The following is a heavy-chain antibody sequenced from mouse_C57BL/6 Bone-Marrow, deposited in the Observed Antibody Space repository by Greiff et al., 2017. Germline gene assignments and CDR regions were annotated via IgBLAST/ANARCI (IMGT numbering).Heavy chain of an antibody. V-gene: IGHV1-55*01. CDR2: IYPGSGST. D-gene: IGHD1-1*01. Sequence: AQLQQPGAELVKPGASVKMSCKASGYTFTSYWITWVKQRPGQGLEWIGDIYPGSGSTNYNEKFKSKATLTVDTSSSTAYMQLSSLTSEDSAVYYCARRKIGIITTGGYAMDYWGQGTSVTVSS. J-gene: IGHJ4*01. CDR3: ARRKIGIITTGGYAMDY. CDR1: GYTFTSYW.